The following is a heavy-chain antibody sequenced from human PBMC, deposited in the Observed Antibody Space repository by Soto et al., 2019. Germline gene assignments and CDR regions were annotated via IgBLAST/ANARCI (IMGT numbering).Heavy chain of an antibody. J-gene: IGHJ5*02. V-gene: IGHV1-18*01. Sequence: EASVKVSCKASGYTFTNYGLTWVRQAPGQGLEWMGWISAYNGNTNYAQKLQGRVTMTTDTSTTTAYMELRSLRSDDTAVYYCARIVGADRRWFDPWGQGTLVTVSS. CDR1: GYTFTNYG. D-gene: IGHD1-26*01. CDR2: ISAYNGNT. CDR3: ARIVGADRRWFDP.